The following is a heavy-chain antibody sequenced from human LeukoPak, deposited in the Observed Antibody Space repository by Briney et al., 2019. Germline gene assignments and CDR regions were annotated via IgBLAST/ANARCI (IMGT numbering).Heavy chain of an antibody. CDR3: ARLRLPRGNFDY. J-gene: IGHJ4*02. Sequence: SETLSLTCTVSGGSISSYYWSWIRQPAGKGLEWIGRIYTSGSTNYNPSLKSRVTVSVDTSKNQFSLKLSSVTAADTAVYYCARLRLPRGNFDYWGQGTLVTVSS. D-gene: IGHD2-15*01. CDR2: IYTSGST. V-gene: IGHV4-4*07. CDR1: GGSISSYY.